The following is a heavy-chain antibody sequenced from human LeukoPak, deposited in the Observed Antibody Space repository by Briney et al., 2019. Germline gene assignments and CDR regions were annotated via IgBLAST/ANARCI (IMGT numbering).Heavy chain of an antibody. Sequence: SETPSLTCAVSAASISNYYWSWIRQAPGKGLEWIGYISTSGSTNYNPSLKSRVSISLDTSKNRFSLNLNFVTAADTAVYYCASPRSGYRYTFDYWGQGALVTVSS. D-gene: IGHD3-22*01. V-gene: IGHV4-4*09. J-gene: IGHJ4*02. CDR2: ISTSGST. CDR1: AASISNYY. CDR3: ASPRSGYRYTFDY.